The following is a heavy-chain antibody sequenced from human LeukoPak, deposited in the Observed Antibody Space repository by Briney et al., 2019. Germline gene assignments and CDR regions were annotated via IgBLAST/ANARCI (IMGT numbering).Heavy chain of an antibody. CDR2: ISSSSSYI. J-gene: IGHJ3*02. CDR3: ARVAVIAAADAFDI. D-gene: IGHD6-13*01. V-gene: IGHV3-21*01. Sequence: AGGSLRLSCAASGFTFSSYSMNWVRQAPGKGLEWVSSISSSSSYIYYADSVKGRFTISRDNAKNSLYLQMNSLRAEDTAVYYCARVAVIAAADAFDIWGQGTMVTVSS. CDR1: GFTFSSYS.